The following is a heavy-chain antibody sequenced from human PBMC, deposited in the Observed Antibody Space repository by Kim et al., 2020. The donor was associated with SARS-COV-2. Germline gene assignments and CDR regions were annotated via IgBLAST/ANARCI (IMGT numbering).Heavy chain of an antibody. D-gene: IGHD3-10*01. V-gene: IGHV1-18*01. J-gene: IGHJ4*02. CDR2: ISAYNGNT. CDR3: ARAPSGSGSYFSFRY. Sequence: ASVKVSCKASGYTFTSYGISWVRQAPGQGLEWMGWISAYNGNTNYAQKLQGRVTMTTDTSTSTAYMELRSLRSDDTAVYYCARAPSGSGSYFSFRYWGQGTLVTVSS. CDR1: GYTFTSYG.